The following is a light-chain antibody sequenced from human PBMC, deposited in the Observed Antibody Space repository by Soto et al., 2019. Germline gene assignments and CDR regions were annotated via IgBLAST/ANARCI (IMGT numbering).Light chain of an antibody. CDR1: QSVRSSF. CDR2: DVS. J-gene: IGKJ2*01. CDR3: QQYENSVMYT. Sequence: EIVLTQSPGTLSLSPEERATLSRRASQSVRSSFFAWYQQKPGQAPRLLIYDVSVRATGIPDRFSGSGSGTDFTLTINRLEPEDFAVYYCQQYENSVMYTFGQGTKVDIK. V-gene: IGKV3-20*01.